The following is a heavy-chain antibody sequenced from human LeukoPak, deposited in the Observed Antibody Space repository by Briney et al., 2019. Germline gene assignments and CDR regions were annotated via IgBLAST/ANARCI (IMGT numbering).Heavy chain of an antibody. D-gene: IGHD3-10*01. CDR3: ARWGSGGLTLDY. V-gene: IGHV3-33*01. CDR2: IWNDATNK. J-gene: IGHJ4*02. Sequence: PGGSLRLSCAASGFTFSSYGMHWARQAPGKGLEWVAVIWNDATNKYYADSVKGRFTISKDNSRNTLNLQMDSLRAEDTAMYYCARWGSGGLTLDYWGQGTLVTVSS. CDR1: GFTFSSYG.